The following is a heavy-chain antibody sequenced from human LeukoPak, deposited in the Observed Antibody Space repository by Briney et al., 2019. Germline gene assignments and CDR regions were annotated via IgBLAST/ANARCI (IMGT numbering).Heavy chain of an antibody. CDR3: ARAIGVWSSGAFDI. J-gene: IGHJ3*02. D-gene: IGHD3-10*01. CDR2: IIPVFGTA. Sequence: SVKVSCKASGGTFSSYAISWVRQAPGQGLEWMGGIIPVFGTANYAQKFQGRVTITADESTSTAYMELSSLRSEDTAVYYCARAIGVWSSGAFDIWGQGTMVTVSS. V-gene: IGHV1-69*13. CDR1: GGTFSSYA.